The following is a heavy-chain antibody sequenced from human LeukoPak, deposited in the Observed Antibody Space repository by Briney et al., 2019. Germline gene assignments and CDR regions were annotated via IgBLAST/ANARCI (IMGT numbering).Heavy chain of an antibody. J-gene: IGHJ4*02. CDR1: GFTFSYYA. CDR3: AKERYYDSNNYFDY. CDR2: ISYDGNNK. D-gene: IGHD3-22*01. V-gene: IGHV3-30*04. Sequence: GGSLRLSCAASGFTFSYYAMHWVRQAPGKGLEWVAVISYDGNNKYYADSVKGRFTISRDNSKNTLYLQMNSLRAEDTAVYYCAKERYYDSNNYFDYWGQGTLVTVSS.